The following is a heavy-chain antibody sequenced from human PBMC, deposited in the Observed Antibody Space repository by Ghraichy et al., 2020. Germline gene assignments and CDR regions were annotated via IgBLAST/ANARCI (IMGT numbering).Heavy chain of an antibody. CDR3: ARRGWLQSQDY. CDR2: ISSSSSYI. V-gene: IGHV3-21*01. D-gene: IGHD5-24*01. J-gene: IGHJ4*02. Sequence: GGSLRLSCAASGFTFSSYGMNWVRQAPGKGLEWVSSISSSSSYIYYADSVKGRFTISRDNAKNSLYLQMNSLRAEDTAVYYCARRGWLQSQDYWGQGTLGNVSS. CDR1: GFTFSSYG.